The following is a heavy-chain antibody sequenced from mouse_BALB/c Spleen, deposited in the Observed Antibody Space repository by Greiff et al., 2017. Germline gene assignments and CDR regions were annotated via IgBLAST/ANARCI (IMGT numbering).Heavy chain of an antibody. CDR1: GYSITSDYA. Sequence: VQLQQSGPGLVKPSQSLSLTCTVTGYSITSDYAWNWIRQFPGNKLEWMGYISYSGSTSYNPSLKSRISITRDTSKNQFFLQLNSVTTEDTATYYCARYDYDAMDYWGQGTSVTVSS. CDR2: ISYSGST. V-gene: IGHV3-2*02. CDR3: ARYDYDAMDY. J-gene: IGHJ4*01.